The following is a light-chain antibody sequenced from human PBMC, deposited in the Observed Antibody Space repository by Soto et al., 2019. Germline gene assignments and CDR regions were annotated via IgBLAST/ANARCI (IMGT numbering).Light chain of an antibody. CDR2: DVS. CDR3: SSYTSSSTPL. J-gene: IGLJ2*01. V-gene: IGLV2-14*01. CDR1: SSDVGGYNY. Sequence: QPASVSGSPGQSITISCTGTSSDVGGYNYVSWYQQHPGKAPKLMIYDVSNRPSGVSNRFSGSKSGNTASLTISGLQAEDEADYYCSSYTSSSTPLFGGGTKLTVL.